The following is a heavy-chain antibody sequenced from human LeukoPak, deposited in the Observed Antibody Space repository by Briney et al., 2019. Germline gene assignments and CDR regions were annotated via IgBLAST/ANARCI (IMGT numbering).Heavy chain of an antibody. J-gene: IGHJ6*03. CDR2: IYPDDSDT. CDR3: ARLAYCSNDVCYSNYYYSMDV. Sequence: GESLKISCKGSGYTFSSYWIGWVRQMPGKGLEWMGIIYPDDSDTRYSPSFQGQVTITADKSISTAYLQWSSLKASDAAMYYCARLAYCSNDVCYSNYYYSMDVWGKGTTVTVSS. CDR1: GYTFSSYW. D-gene: IGHD2-8*01. V-gene: IGHV5-51*01.